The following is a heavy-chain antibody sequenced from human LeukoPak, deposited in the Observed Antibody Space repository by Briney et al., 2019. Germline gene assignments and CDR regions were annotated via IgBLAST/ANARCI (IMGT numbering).Heavy chain of an antibody. CDR3: ARDRGTMVRGVKNYYGMDV. D-gene: IGHD3-10*01. Sequence: SETLSLTCAVYGGSFSGYYWSWIRERPGQGLEWSWEINHSGSTNYNPYLKSRVTISVDTSKNQFSLKLSSVTAADTAVYYCARDRGTMVRGVKNYYGMDVWGQGTTVTVSS. CDR1: GGSFSGYY. CDR2: INHSGST. V-gene: IGHV4-34*01. J-gene: IGHJ6*02.